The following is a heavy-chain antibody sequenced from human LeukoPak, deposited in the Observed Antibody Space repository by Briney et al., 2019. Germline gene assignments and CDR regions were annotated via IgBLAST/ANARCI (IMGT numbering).Heavy chain of an antibody. CDR1: GFTFSNYA. V-gene: IGHV3-23*01. J-gene: IGHJ6*02. CDR2: ISGSGGST. D-gene: IGHD3-22*01. CDR3: AKGGDSSGYYYAYYYYGMDV. Sequence: GGSLRLSCAASGFTFSNYAMSWVRQAPGKGLEWVSAISGSGGSTYYADSVKGRFTISRDNSKNTLYLQMNSLRAEDTAVYYCAKGGDSSGYYYAYYYYGMDVWGQGTTVTVSS.